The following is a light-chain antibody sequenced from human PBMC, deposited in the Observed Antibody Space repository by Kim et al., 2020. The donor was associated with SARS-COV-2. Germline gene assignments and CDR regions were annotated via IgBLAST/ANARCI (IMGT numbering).Light chain of an antibody. Sequence: DMQMTQSPSSLSASVGDRVTITCQASQDIVYYLNWYQQKPGKAPKLLIYDASNLESGVPSRFGGSGYGTDFTLTISSLQPEDIATYYCQQYDVLPPNTFGQGTKLEI. J-gene: IGKJ2*01. CDR1: QDIVYY. CDR2: DAS. CDR3: QQYDVLPPNT. V-gene: IGKV1-33*01.